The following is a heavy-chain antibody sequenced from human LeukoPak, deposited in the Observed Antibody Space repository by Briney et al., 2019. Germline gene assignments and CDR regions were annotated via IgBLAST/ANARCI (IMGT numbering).Heavy chain of an antibody. J-gene: IGHJ1*01. CDR2: ISASGDTT. CDR1: GFSFSSYA. D-gene: IGHD3-22*01. CDR3: VCYDNAAEYFHY. V-gene: IGHV3-23*01. Sequence: GGSLRLSCAASGFSFSSYAMNWVRQAPGKGLEWVSVISASGDTTYYVDSVKGRFTFSRDNSKNTLSLQMNSLRAEDAAVYYCVCYDNAAEYFHYWGQGTLVTVSS.